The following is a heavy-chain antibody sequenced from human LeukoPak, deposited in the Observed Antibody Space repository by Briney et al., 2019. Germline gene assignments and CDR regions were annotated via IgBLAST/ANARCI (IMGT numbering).Heavy chain of an antibody. D-gene: IGHD1-26*01. CDR2: INSDGSST. J-gene: IGHJ4*02. Sequence: GGSLRLSCAASGFTFSSYWMHWVRQAPGKGLVWVSRINSDGSSTSYADSVKGRFIISRDNAKNTLYLQMNSLRAEDTAVYYCARDPGAGGSYYAQTTIRPNFDYWGQGTLVTVSS. CDR3: ARDPGAGGSYYAQTTIRPNFDY. CDR1: GFTFSSYW. V-gene: IGHV3-74*01.